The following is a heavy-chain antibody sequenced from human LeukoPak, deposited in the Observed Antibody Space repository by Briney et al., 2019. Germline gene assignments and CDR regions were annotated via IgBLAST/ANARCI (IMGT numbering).Heavy chain of an antibody. CDR3: ARRAEYCSSTSCYDFDY. J-gene: IGHJ4*02. V-gene: IGHV4-59*08. CDR2: IYYSGST. Sequence: SETLSLTCTVSGGSISSYYWSWIRQPPGKGLERIGYIYYSGSTNYNPSLKSRVTISVDTSKNQFSMKLSSVTAADTAMYYCARRAEYCSSTSCYDFDYWGQGTLVTVSS. CDR1: GGSISSYY. D-gene: IGHD2-2*01.